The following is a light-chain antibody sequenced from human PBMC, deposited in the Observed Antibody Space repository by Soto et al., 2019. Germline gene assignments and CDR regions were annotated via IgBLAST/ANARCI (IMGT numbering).Light chain of an antibody. J-gene: IGLJ2*01. V-gene: IGLV2-14*01. CDR3: SSYTSSSTVV. CDR1: SSDVGGYKY. Sequence: QSALTQPASVSGSPGQSITISCTGTSSDVGGYKYVSWYQQHPGKAPKLMIYDVSNRPSGVSNRFSGSKSGNTASLTISGLQAEDEADYYCSSYTSSSTVVFGGGTNVTVL. CDR2: DVS.